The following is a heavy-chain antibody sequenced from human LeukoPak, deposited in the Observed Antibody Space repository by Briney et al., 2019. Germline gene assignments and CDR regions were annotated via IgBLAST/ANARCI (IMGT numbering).Heavy chain of an antibody. CDR2: INHSGDT. Sequence: SETLSLTCAVSGVSFSGYFRSWIRQPPGKGLEWIGEINHSGDTNYNPSLKGRLTISVDTSETQFSLKLNSVTAADTAVYYCARVRVGASPWAQGTLVTVSS. V-gene: IGHV4-34*01. CDR1: GVSFSGYF. D-gene: IGHD4-17*01. CDR3: ARVRVGASP. J-gene: IGHJ4*02.